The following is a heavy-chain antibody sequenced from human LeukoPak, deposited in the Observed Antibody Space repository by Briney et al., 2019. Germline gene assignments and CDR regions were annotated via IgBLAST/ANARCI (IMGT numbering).Heavy chain of an antibody. D-gene: IGHD3-3*01. J-gene: IGHJ4*02. CDR2: IRHDGSAR. CDR3: ARDNIGFDS. Sequence: GGSLRLSCAGSGFTFKNYWMAWVRQAPGKGLEWVANIRHDGSARYYGDSVKGRFTISRDDAKNSLFLQMNSLRVDDTALYYCARDNIGFDSWGQGTLVTVSS. V-gene: IGHV3-7*01. CDR1: GFTFKNYW.